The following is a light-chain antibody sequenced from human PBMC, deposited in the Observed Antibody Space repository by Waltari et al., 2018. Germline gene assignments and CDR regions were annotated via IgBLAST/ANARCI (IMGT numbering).Light chain of an antibody. J-gene: IGKJ5*01. CDR3: QHYGSSPPIT. CDR2: GAS. V-gene: IGKV3-20*01. Sequence: EIVLTQSPGTLSLSPGERATLSCRASQSVSNSYLAWYQQKPGQAPTLLIFGASTRATGIPDRFSGSGSGTDFSLTISRLEPEDFAVYYCQHYGSSPPITFGQGTRLEIK. CDR1: QSVSNSY.